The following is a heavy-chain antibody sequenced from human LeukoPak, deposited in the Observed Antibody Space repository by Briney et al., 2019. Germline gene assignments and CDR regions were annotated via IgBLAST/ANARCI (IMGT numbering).Heavy chain of an antibody. Sequence: GGSLRLSCAASGFTFSSYSMNWVRQAPGKGLEWVSSISSSSSYIYYADSVKGRFTISRDNAKNSLCLQMNSLRAEDTAVYYCARIAVAYDAFDIWGQGTMVTVSS. V-gene: IGHV3-21*01. CDR1: GFTFSSYS. D-gene: IGHD6-19*01. J-gene: IGHJ3*02. CDR2: ISSSSSYI. CDR3: ARIAVAYDAFDI.